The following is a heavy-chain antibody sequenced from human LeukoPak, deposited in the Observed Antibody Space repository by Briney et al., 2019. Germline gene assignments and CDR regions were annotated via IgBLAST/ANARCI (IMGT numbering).Heavy chain of an antibody. D-gene: IGHD4-23*01. CDR2: ISDDGRNK. Sequence: GGSLRLSRAVSGFTLSSYAIHCVRQAPGKGLEWVAVISDDGRNKYYADSVKGRFAISRDNSKSTLSLQMSSLRAEDTAVFYCARGNYGGNHFDYWGQGTLVTVSS. CDR3: ARGNYGGNHFDY. J-gene: IGHJ4*02. V-gene: IGHV3-30*09. CDR1: GFTLSSYA.